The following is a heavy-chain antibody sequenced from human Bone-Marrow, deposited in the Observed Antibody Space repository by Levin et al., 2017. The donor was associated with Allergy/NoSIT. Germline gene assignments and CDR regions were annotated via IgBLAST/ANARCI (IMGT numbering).Heavy chain of an antibody. Sequence: GGSLRLSCAASGFTFSSYAMSWVRQAPGKGLEWVSAISGSGGSTYYADSVKGRFTISRDNSKNTLYLQMNSLRAEDTAVYYCAKEDDYSNDEIAAAGPYWGQGTLVTVSS. CDR3: AKEDDYSNDEIAAAGPY. CDR1: GFTFSSYA. J-gene: IGHJ4*02. D-gene: IGHD6-13*01. V-gene: IGHV3-23*01. CDR2: ISGSGGST.